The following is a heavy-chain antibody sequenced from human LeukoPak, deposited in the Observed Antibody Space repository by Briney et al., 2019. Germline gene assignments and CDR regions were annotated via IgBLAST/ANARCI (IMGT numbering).Heavy chain of an antibody. CDR3: ARHSLYYDSHFDY. Sequence: SETLSLTCAVYGGSFSGYYWSWIRQPPGKGLEWIGEINHSGSTNYNPSLKSRVTISVDTSKNQFSLKLSSVTAADTAVYYCARHSLYYDSHFDYWGQGTLVTVSS. CDR2: INHSGST. CDR1: GGSFSGYY. V-gene: IGHV4-34*01. D-gene: IGHD3-22*01. J-gene: IGHJ4*02.